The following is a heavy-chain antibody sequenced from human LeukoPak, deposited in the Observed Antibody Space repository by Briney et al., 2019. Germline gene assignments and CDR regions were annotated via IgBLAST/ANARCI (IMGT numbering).Heavy chain of an antibody. Sequence: GGSLRLSCAASGFTFNSYAMSWVRQAPGKGLEWVSGISGSGVNTYYADSVKGRFTISRDNSKNTLYLQMNSLRAEDTAVYYCAKSGSSLHSDYWGQGTLVTVSS. CDR3: AKSGSSLHSDY. D-gene: IGHD1-26*01. CDR2: ISGSGVNT. V-gene: IGHV3-23*01. CDR1: GFTFNSYA. J-gene: IGHJ4*02.